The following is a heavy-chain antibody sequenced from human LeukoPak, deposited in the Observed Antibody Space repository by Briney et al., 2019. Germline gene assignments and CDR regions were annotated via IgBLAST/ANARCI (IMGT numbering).Heavy chain of an antibody. J-gene: IGHJ5*02. CDR3: ARAVSIISMVRGDNWFDP. V-gene: IGHV1-2*02. Sequence: AAVKVSCKASGYTFTCYNMHWVRQAPGQGLEWMGWINPNSGGTNYAQKVQGRVTMTRDTAISTAYMELSRLRSDDTAVYYCARAVSIISMVRGDNWFDPWGQGTLVTVSS. CDR1: GYTFTCYN. CDR2: INPNSGGT. D-gene: IGHD3-10*01.